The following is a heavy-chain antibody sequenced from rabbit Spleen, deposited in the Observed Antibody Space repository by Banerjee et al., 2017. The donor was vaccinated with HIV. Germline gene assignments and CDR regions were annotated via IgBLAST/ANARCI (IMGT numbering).Heavy chain of an antibody. CDR3: ARDSRYVGWNFNL. V-gene: IGHV1S45*01. CDR1: GFSFSNKAV. CDR2: INAVTGKA. J-gene: IGHJ4*01. D-gene: IGHD4-2*01. Sequence: QEQLVESGGGLVKPEGSLKLSCTASGFSFSNKAVMCWVRQAPGKGLEWIACINAVTGKAVYASWAKGRYIFSKTSSTTVTLQMTSLTAADTATYFCARDSRYVGWNFNLWGQGTLVTVS.